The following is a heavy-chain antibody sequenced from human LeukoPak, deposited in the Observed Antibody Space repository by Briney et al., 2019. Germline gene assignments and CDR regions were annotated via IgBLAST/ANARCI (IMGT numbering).Heavy chain of an antibody. CDR3: ARLVGAATDPFDY. V-gene: IGHV4-39*01. Sequence: SSETLSLTCTVSGGSISSYYWSWIRQPPGKGLEWIGTIYYSGTTYCNPALKSRVIISVDTSKNQFSLKLSSVTAADTAVYYCARLVGAATDPFDYWGQGTLVTVSS. CDR2: IYYSGTT. CDR1: GGSISSYY. D-gene: IGHD1-26*01. J-gene: IGHJ4*02.